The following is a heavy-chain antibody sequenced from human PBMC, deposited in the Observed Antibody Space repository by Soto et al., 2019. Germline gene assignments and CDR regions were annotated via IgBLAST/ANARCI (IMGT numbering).Heavy chain of an antibody. CDR3: ARGIDSSGYSLRWFQH. Sequence: PSETLSVTCAVSGGSIRRGGYSWSWIRQPTGKGLEWIGYIYHSGSTYYNPSLKSRVTISVDRSKNQFSLKLSSVTAADTAVYYFARGIDSSGYSLRWFQHGGQRALVTDS. CDR1: GGSIRRGGYS. D-gene: IGHD3-22*01. CDR2: IYHSGST. J-gene: IGHJ5*02. V-gene: IGHV4-30-2*01.